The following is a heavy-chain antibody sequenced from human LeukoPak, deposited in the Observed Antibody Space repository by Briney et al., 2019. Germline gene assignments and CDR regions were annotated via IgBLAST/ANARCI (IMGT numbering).Heavy chain of an antibody. CDR2: VHADGTS. CDR1: GVSTTSYH. D-gene: IGHD3-9*01. V-gene: IGHV4-4*07. Sequence: SETLSLTCTVSGVSTTSYHWSWIRQFAGKKLEWLGRVHADGTSNYNPSLKSRVTMSVDTSKNQFSLILTSVTAAGTAVYYCARDGLYTSGYSYFDYWGHGTLVTVSS. J-gene: IGHJ4*01. CDR3: ARDGLYTSGYSYFDY.